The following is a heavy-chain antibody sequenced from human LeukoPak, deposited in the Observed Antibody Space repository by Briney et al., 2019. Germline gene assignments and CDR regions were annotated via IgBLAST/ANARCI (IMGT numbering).Heavy chain of an antibody. CDR1: GGTFSSYA. CDR2: IIPMFGTA. D-gene: IGHD2-2*01. CDR3: ARGRCSSTSCYSDY. V-gene: IGHV1-69*01. J-gene: IGHJ4*02. Sequence: SVKVSCKASGGTFSSYAISWVRQAPGQGLEWMGGIIPMFGTAKYAQKFQGRVTITGDESTCTAYMELSSLRSEDTAVYYCARGRCSSTSCYSDYWGQGTLVTVSS.